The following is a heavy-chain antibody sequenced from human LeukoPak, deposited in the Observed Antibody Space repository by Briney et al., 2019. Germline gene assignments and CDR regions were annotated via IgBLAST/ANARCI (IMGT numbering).Heavy chain of an antibody. D-gene: IGHD4-17*01. CDR3: ARGLGYGEYLVPFDI. CDR1: GGSISSYY. Sequence: SETLSLTCTVSGGSISSYYWSWIRQPPGKGLEWIGYIYYSGSTNYNPSLKSRVTISVDTSKNQFSLKLSSVTAADTAVYYCARGLGYGEYLVPFDIWGQGTLVTVCS. J-gene: IGHJ3*02. V-gene: IGHV4-59*01. CDR2: IYYSGST.